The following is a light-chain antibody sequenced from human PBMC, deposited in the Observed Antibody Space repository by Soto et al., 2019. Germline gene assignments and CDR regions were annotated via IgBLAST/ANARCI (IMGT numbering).Light chain of an antibody. CDR2: GAS. J-gene: IGKJ5*01. CDR1: QSVSSSY. Sequence: LTQSSGNLSLSPGQRATLSCSPSQSVSSSYLAWYQQKPGQAPRLLIYGASSRATGIPDRFSGSGSGTDFTLTISRLEPEDFAVYYCQQYGSSPLTFGQGTRLEIK. CDR3: QQYGSSPLT. V-gene: IGKV3-20*01.